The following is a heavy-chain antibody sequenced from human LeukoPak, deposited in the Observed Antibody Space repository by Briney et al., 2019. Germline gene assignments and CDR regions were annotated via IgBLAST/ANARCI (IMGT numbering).Heavy chain of an antibody. V-gene: IGHV3-23*01. CDR3: AKGGGIKDRAIDY. J-gene: IGHJ4*02. CDR2: ISGSGGST. D-gene: IGHD1-26*01. CDR1: GFTFSSYW. Sequence: GGSLRLSCAASGFTFSSYWMSWVRQAPGKGLEWVSAISGSGGSTYYADSVKGRFTISRDNAKNSLYLQMNSLRAEDTALYYCAKGGGIKDRAIDYWGQGTLVTVSS.